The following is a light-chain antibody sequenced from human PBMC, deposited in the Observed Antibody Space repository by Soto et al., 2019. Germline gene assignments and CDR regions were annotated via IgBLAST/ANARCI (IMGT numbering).Light chain of an antibody. CDR2: AAS. CDR3: QQSYSTPRT. V-gene: IGKV1-39*01. J-gene: IGKJ2*02. Sequence: DIQMTQSPSSLSASVGDRVTITCRASQSISTYLNLYQQKVGKAPKLLIYAASSLQRGVPSRFSGSGSGTDFTLPISSLQPEDFAPYYCQQSYSTPRTFVQGTKLEI. CDR1: QSISTY.